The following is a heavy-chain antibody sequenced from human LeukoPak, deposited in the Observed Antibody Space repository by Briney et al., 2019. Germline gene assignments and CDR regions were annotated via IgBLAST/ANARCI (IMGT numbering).Heavy chain of an antibody. J-gene: IGHJ4*02. Sequence: SETLSLTCTVSAGSISSCYRSWVRQPPGRGLEWIGHIYYSGSTNYNPSLKSRVTISVDTSKNQFSLKLRSVTAADTAVYYCARRGSGSYSPFDYWGQGTLVTVSS. V-gene: IGHV4-59*08. CDR1: AGSISSCY. CDR2: IYYSGST. CDR3: ARRGSGSYSPFDY. D-gene: IGHD3-10*01.